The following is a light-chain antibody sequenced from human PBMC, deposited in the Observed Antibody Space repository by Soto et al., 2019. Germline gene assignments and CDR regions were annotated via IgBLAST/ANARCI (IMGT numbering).Light chain of an antibody. V-gene: IGKV3-11*01. Sequence: EIVLTQSPATLSLSPGERATLSCRASQSVSSYLAWYQQKPGQAPRLLIYDASNRATGIPARFSGSGSGIVFILTISSLEPEDFAVYYCQQRGTFGQGTKVDIK. CDR3: QQRGT. CDR2: DAS. J-gene: IGKJ1*01. CDR1: QSVSSY.